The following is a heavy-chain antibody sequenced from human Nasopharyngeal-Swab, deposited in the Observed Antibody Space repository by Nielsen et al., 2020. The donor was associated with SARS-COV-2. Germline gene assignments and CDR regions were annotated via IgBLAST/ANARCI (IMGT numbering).Heavy chain of an antibody. V-gene: IGHV1-18*01. CDR1: GYTFTSYG. CDR3: ARARWGGEYYDSSGYFDY. D-gene: IGHD3-22*01. Sequence: ASVKVSCKASGYTFTSYGISWVRQAPGQGLEWMGWISAYNGNTNYAQKLQGRVTMTTDTSTSTAYMELRSLRSDDTAVYYCARARWGGEYYDSSGYFDYWGQGTLVTVSS. CDR2: ISAYNGNT. J-gene: IGHJ4*02.